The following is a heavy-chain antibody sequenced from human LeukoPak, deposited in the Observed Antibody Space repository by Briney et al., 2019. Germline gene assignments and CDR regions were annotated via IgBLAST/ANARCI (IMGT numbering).Heavy chain of an antibody. CDR2: IYTSGST. D-gene: IGHD1-26*01. CDR3: ARVVPGRIVGAIGDAFDI. CDR1: GGSISGFY. V-gene: IGHV4-4*07. J-gene: IGHJ3*02. Sequence: SETLSLTCTVSGGSISGFYWSWIRQPAGKGLEWIGRIYTSGSTNYNPSLKSRVTMSVDTSKNQFSLKLSSVTAADTAVYYCARVVPGRIVGAIGDAFDIWGQGTMVTVSS.